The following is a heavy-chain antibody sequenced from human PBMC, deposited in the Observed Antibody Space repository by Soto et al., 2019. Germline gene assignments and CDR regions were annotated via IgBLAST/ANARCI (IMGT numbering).Heavy chain of an antibody. J-gene: IGHJ6*02. CDR3: ARDHDSSGYYSSEDYCYGMDV. D-gene: IGHD3-22*01. CDR1: GFDFSSFS. Sequence: GGSLRLSCAASGFDFSSFSMNWVRQAPGKGLEWVSYIRSSSGIVYYADSVKGRFTISRDNAKNSLFLQMNSLRDEDTAVYYCARDHDSSGYYSSEDYCYGMDVWGQGTTVTVS. V-gene: IGHV3-48*02. CDR2: IRSSSGIV.